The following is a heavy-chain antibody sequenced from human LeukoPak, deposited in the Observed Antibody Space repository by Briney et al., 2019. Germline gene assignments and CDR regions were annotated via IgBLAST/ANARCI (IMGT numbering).Heavy chain of an antibody. CDR1: GGSRSSSRYY. CDR2: IYYSGST. Sequence: SETLSLTCTVSGGSRSSSRYYWGWIRQPPGKGLEWIGSIYYSGSTYYNPSLKSRVTISVDTSKNQFSLKLSSVTAADTAVYYCARHPYQLLWLSWFDPWGQGTLVTVSS. V-gene: IGHV4-39*01. CDR3: ARHPYQLLWLSWFDP. D-gene: IGHD2-2*01. J-gene: IGHJ5*02.